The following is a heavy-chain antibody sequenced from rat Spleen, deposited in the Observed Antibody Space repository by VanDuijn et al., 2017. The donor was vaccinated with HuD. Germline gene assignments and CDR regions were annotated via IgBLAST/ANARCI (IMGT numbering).Heavy chain of an antibody. J-gene: IGHJ2*01. V-gene: IGHV3-1*01. Sequence: DVLLQSVGPGLLKPQQPLSLTCSVTGYSITNNYWGGARKFPGNKMGWIGHISYSGNTGYNPSLKSRISITRDTSKNQFFLQLNSVTAEDTATYYCARSGGFDYWGQGVMVTVSS. CDR2: ISYSGNT. CDR1: GYSITNNY. CDR3: ARSGGFDY.